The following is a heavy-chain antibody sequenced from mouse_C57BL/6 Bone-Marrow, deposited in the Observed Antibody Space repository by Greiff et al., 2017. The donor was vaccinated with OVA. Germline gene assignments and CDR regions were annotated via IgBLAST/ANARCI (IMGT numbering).Heavy chain of an antibody. D-gene: IGHD2-1*01. V-gene: IGHV1-20*01. CDR3: ARQGGKRWYFDV. J-gene: IGHJ1*03. CDR1: GYSFTGYF. CDR2: INPYNGDT. Sequence: EVQGVESGPELVKPGDSVKISCKASGYSFTGYFMNWVMQSHGKSLEWIGRINPYNGDTFYNQKFKGKATLTVDKSSSTAHMELRSLTSEDSAVYYCARQGGKRWYFDVWGTGTTVTVSS.